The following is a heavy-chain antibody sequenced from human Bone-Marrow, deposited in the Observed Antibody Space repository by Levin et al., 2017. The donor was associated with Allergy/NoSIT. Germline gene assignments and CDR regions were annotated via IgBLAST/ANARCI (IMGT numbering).Heavy chain of an antibody. CDR2: ISYRGST. CDR1: GGSISSAGYH. V-gene: IGHV4-31*03. Sequence: SETLSLTCTVSGGSISSAGYHWTWIRQYPGKGLEWIGYISYRGSTYFNPSLKSRLALSIDTSAQHFSLNLTSVSAADTAIYYSARLDGYSFDYWGQGALVTVSS. D-gene: IGHD1-1*01. J-gene: IGHJ4*02. CDR3: ARLDGYSFDY.